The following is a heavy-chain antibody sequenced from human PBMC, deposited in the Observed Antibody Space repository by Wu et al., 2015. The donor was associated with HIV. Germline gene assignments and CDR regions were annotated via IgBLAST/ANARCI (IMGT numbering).Heavy chain of an antibody. CDR3: ARNFGWQTTNWFDP. J-gene: IGHJ5*02. V-gene: IGHV1-2*02. CDR1: GGTFDTYA. Sequence: QVQLVQSGAEVKKPGSSVKVSCKASGGTFDTYAITWVRQAPGQGLEWMGWINPNSGGTNYAQKFQGRVTMTRDTSISTAYMELSRLRSDDTAVYYCARNFGWQTTNWFDPWGQGTLVTVSS. D-gene: IGHD1-14*01. CDR2: INPNSGGT.